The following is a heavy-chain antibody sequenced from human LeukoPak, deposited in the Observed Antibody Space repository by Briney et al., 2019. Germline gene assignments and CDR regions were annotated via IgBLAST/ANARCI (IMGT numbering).Heavy chain of an antibody. V-gene: IGHV1-69*01. Sequence: ASVKVSCKASGGTFSSYAISWVRQAPGQGLEWMGGIIPIFGTANYAQKFQGRVTITADESTSTAYTELSSLRSEDTAVYYCARGPSVVTDNYFDYWGQGTLVTVSS. D-gene: IGHD2-21*01. CDR2: IIPIFGTA. CDR3: ARGPSVVTDNYFDY. J-gene: IGHJ4*02. CDR1: GGTFSSYA.